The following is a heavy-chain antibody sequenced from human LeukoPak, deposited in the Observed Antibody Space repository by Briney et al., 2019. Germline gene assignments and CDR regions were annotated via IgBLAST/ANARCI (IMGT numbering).Heavy chain of an antibody. CDR3: ARGRSSWSDAFDI. CDR2: ISSSSSYI. D-gene: IGHD6-6*01. CDR1: GFTFSSYS. J-gene: IGHJ3*02. Sequence: GGSLRLSCAASGFTFSSYSMNWVRQAPGKGLEWVSSISSSSSYIYYADSVKGRFTISRDNAKNSLYLQMNSLRAEDTAVYYCARGRSSWSDAFDIWGQGTMVTVSS. V-gene: IGHV3-21*01.